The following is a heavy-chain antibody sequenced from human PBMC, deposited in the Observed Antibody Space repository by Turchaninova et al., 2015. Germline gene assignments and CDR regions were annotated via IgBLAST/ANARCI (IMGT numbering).Heavy chain of an antibody. CDR1: AGSISSGEYY. Sequence: QVQLQESGPGLVKPSQTLSLTCSVSAGSISSGEYYWSWVRQPPGKGLEGIGYIYYSGTTYYSPSLKSRLIIXLDPSXGEXXXKLTSVTAXXXAVYYCAIGXEGLXXWGQXILVTXSS. CDR2: IYYSGTT. CDR3: AIGXEGLXX. J-gene: IGHJ4*02. V-gene: IGHV4-30-4*08.